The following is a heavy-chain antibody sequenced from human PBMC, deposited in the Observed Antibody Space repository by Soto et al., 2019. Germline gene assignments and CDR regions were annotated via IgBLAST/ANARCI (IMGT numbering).Heavy chain of an antibody. CDR1: GGSISSSTYD. V-gene: IGHV4-61*01. Sequence: SETLSLTCTVSGGSISSSTYDGSWIRQPPGKGLEWIGYIYYSGSTNYNPSLKSRVTISVDTSKNQFSLKLSSVTAADTAVYYCARANGYSYGSFDYWGQGTLVTVSS. CDR2: IYYSGST. D-gene: IGHD5-18*01. J-gene: IGHJ4*02. CDR3: ARANGYSYGSFDY.